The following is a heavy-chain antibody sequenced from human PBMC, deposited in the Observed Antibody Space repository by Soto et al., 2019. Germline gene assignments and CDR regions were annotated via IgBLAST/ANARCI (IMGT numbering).Heavy chain of an antibody. CDR1: GFTFSNAW. J-gene: IGHJ6*02. V-gene: IGHV3-15*01. CDR2: IKSKTDGGTT. CDR3: TTDHGGGWYYYYYGMDV. Sequence: EVQLVESGGGLVKPGGSLRLSCAASGFTFSNAWMSWVRQAPGKGLEWVGRIKSKTDGGTTDYAAPVKGRFTISRDDSKNTLYLQMNRLKTEDTAVYYCTTDHGGGWYYYYYGMDVWGQGTTVTVSS. D-gene: IGHD2-15*01.